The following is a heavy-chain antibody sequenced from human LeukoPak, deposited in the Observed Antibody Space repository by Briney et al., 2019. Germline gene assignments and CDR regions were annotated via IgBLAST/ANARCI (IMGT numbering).Heavy chain of an antibody. J-gene: IGHJ4*02. D-gene: IGHD2/OR15-2a*01. CDR2: IWYDGSNK. V-gene: IGHV3-33*01. CDR1: GFTFSNYG. Sequence: GRSLRLSCAASGFTFSNYGMHWFRQAPGKGLEWVALIWYDGSNKYYADSVKGRLTIFRDNSKNTLFLQMNSLRAEDTAVYYCAREGPRGNSKFDYWGKGTLVTVSS. CDR3: AREGPRGNSKFDY.